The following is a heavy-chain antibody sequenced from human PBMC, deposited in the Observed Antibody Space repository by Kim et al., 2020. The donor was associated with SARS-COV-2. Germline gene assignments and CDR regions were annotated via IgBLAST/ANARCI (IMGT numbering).Heavy chain of an antibody. CDR1: GFTFSSYG. D-gene: IGHD4-4*01. J-gene: IGHJ6*02. V-gene: IGHV3-33*01. CDR3: ARSLHDYSMGDGMDV. Sequence: GGSLRLSCAASGFTFSSYGMHWVRQAPGKGLEWVAVIWYDGSNKYYADSVKGRFTISRDNSKNTLYLQMNSLRAEDTAVYYCARSLHDYSMGDGMDVWGQGTTVTVSS. CDR2: IWYDGSNK.